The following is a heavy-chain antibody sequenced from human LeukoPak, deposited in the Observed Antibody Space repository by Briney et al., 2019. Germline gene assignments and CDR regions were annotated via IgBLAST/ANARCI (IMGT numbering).Heavy chain of an antibody. V-gene: IGHV3-15*01. CDR3: ARDCGDGRGSCLGY. CDR1: GFTFSNAW. J-gene: IGHJ4*02. D-gene: IGHD2-15*01. CDR2: IKSKTDGGTT. Sequence: GGSLRLSCAASGFTFSNAWMSWVRQAPGKGLEWVGRIKSKTDGGTTDYAAPVKGRFTISRDDSKNTLYLQMNSLRAEDTAVYYCARDCGDGRGSCLGYWGQGTLVTVSS.